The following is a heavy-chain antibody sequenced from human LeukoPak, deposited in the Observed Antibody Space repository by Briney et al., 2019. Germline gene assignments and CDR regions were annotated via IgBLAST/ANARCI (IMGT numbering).Heavy chain of an antibody. Sequence: GGSLRLSCAASGFTFSSYSMNWVRQAPGKGLEWVSSISSSSSYIYYADSVKGRFTISRDNAKNSLYLQMNSLRAEDTAVYYCARETYYYDSSGYKGGTYYFDYWGQGTLVTVSS. J-gene: IGHJ4*02. CDR2: ISSSSSYI. CDR3: ARETYYYDSSGYKGGTYYFDY. CDR1: GFTFSSYS. D-gene: IGHD3-22*01. V-gene: IGHV3-21*01.